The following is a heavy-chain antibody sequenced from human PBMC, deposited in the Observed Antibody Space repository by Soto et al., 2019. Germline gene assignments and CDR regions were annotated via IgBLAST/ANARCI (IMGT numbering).Heavy chain of an antibody. V-gene: IGHV1-69*04. CDR1: GGTFSSYT. J-gene: IGHJ5*02. CDR3: ARDLGDYEGRWFDP. Sequence: SVKVSCKASGGTFSSYTISWVRQAPGQGLEWMGRIIPILGIANYAQKFQGRVTITADKSTSTAYMELSSLRSEDTAVYYCARDLGDYEGRWFDPWGQGTLVTVSS. D-gene: IGHD4-17*01. CDR2: IIPILGIA.